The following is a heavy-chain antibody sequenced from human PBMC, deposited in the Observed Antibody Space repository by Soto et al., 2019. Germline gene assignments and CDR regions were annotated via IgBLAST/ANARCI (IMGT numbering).Heavy chain of an antibody. CDR2: INSGSSTI. CDR3: VRDRGYTGYDLQY. Sequence: EVQLVESGGGLVQPGGSRRLSCAASGFPFSSYAMNWVRQAPGKGLEWVSYINSGSSTIYYADSAKGRFTISRDNAKNSLYLQMNSLRDEDTAVYFCVRDRGYTGYDLQYWGQGALVAVSS. J-gene: IGHJ4*02. V-gene: IGHV3-48*02. CDR1: GFPFSSYA. D-gene: IGHD5-12*01.